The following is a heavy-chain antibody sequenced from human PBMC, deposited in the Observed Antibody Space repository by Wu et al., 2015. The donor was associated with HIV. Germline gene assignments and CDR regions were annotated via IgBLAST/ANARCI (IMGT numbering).Heavy chain of an antibody. V-gene: IGHV1-2*02. Sequence: QVQLVQSGAEVKKPGASVKVSCTPSGYNFDGYYIYWVRQAPGQGLEWMGWINPDSGDTKDAQKFQGRLTLTRDMSINTAYMELTGLTSDDTAVYYCARGGLSFGGSLHWFDPWGQGTLLIVSS. J-gene: IGHJ5*02. D-gene: IGHD3-16*01. CDR1: GYNFDGYY. CDR3: ARGGLSFGGSLHWFDP. CDR2: INPDSGDT.